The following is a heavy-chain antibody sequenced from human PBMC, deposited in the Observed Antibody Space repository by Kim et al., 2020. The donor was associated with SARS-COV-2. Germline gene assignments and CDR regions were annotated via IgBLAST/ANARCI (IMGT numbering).Heavy chain of an antibody. J-gene: IGHJ6*02. CDR3: ARDTPKYYDFWSAPPDV. V-gene: IGHV3-74*01. D-gene: IGHD3-3*01. Sequence: VKGRFTISRDNAKNTLYLQMNSLRAEDTAVYYCARDTPKYYDFWSAPPDVWGQGTTVTVSS.